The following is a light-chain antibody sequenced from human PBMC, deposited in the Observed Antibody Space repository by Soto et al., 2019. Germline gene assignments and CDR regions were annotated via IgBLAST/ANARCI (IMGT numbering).Light chain of an antibody. CDR3: QLHSSYSQ. CDR1: QSVSHW. V-gene: IGKV1-5*03. J-gene: IGKJ1*01. CDR2: KAS. Sequence: DIQMTQSPSTLSASVGDRVTITCRASQSVSHWLAWYQQKPGKAPKLLIHKASSLQSGVPSRFSGSGFGTEFTLTISTLQPDHLATYYCQLHSSYSQFGQGTKVEIK.